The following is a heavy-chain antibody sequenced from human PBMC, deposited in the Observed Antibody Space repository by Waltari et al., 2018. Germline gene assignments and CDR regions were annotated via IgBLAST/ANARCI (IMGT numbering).Heavy chain of an antibody. D-gene: IGHD4-17*01. V-gene: IGHV4-38-2*02. CDR1: GYSLSSGYY. J-gene: IGHJ5*02. Sequence: QVQVQESGPGLVKPSETLSLTCTVSGYSLSSGYYWGWIRQPPGKGLEWIGSIYHSGRTDYSPSLKGRVTLSLDTSKNQFSLKLSSVTAADTAVYYCARDRDEYGDYDWFD. CDR2: IYHSGRT. CDR3: ARDRDEYGDYDWFD.